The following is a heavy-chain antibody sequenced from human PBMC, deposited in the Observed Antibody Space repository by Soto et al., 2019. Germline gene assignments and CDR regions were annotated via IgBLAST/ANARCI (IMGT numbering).Heavy chain of an antibody. J-gene: IGHJ4*02. Sequence: QVQLVQSGAEVKKPGSSVKVSCKASGDTCSSYAISWVRQAPGQGLDWMGGIIPFFNTSNYAQKFQGRVTISEDESTSTAYMELSSLRSEDTAMYYCARESAYGGNPLAFDYWGQGTLVTVSS. V-gene: IGHV1-69*01. CDR1: GDTCSSYA. CDR3: ARESAYGGNPLAFDY. D-gene: IGHD1-26*01. CDR2: IIPFFNTS.